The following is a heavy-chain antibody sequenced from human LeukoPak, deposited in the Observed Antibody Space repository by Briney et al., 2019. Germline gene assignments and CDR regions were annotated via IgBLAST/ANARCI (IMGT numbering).Heavy chain of an antibody. CDR3: AKVLSGLRYFDWLSDAFDI. CDR1: GFTFSSYG. Sequence: GRSLRLSCAASGFTFSSYGMHWIRQAPGKGLEWVAVISYDGSNKYYADSVKGRFTISRDNSKNTLYLQMNSLRAEDTAVYYCAKVLSGLRYFDWLSDAFDIWGQGTMVTVSS. D-gene: IGHD3-9*01. V-gene: IGHV3-30*18. CDR2: ISYDGSNK. J-gene: IGHJ3*02.